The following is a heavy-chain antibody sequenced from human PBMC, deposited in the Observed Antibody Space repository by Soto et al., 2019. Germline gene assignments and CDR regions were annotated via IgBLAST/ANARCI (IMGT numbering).Heavy chain of an antibody. CDR2: IIPILGIA. J-gene: IGHJ2*01. D-gene: IGHD4-17*01. Sequence: ASVKVSCKASGGTFSSYTISWVRQAPGQGLEWMGRIIPILGIANYAQKFQGRVTITAGKSTSTAYMELSSLRSEDTAVYYCARDRSVHWYFDLWGRGTLVTVSS. V-gene: IGHV1-69*04. CDR3: ARDRSVHWYFDL. CDR1: GGTFSSYT.